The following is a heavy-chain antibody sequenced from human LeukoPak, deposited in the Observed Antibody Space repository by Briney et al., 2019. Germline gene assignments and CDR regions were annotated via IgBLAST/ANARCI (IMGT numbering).Heavy chain of an antibody. CDR2: INNGGSST. Sequence: GGSLRLSCVCSGFSCRIYVMTWVRQAPGKGLEWVSTINNGGSSTWYADSVKGRFTMSRDNSKTTVSLQMESLRAEDTAVYYCARRGGEQGNGLDVWGQGTTVAVSS. J-gene: IGHJ6*02. D-gene: IGHD1/OR15-1a*01. V-gene: IGHV3-23*05. CDR3: ARRGGEQGNGLDV. CDR1: GFSCRIYV.